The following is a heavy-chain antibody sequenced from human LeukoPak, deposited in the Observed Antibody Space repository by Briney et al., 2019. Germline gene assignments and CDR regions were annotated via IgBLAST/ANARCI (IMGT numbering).Heavy chain of an antibody. V-gene: IGHV3-13*01. J-gene: IGHJ1*01. Sequence: GGSLRLSCAASGSTFSSYDMHWVRQATGKGLEWVSAIGTAGDTYYPGSVKGRFTISRENAKNSLYLQMNSLRAGDTAVYYCASSSWYQDVFNYFQHWGQGTLVTVSS. D-gene: IGHD6-13*01. CDR1: GSTFSSYD. CDR3: ASSSWYQDVFNYFQH. CDR2: IGTAGDT.